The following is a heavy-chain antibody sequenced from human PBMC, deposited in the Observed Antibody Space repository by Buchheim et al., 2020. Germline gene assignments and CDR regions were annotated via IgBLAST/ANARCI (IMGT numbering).Heavy chain of an antibody. CDR3: ARGAPLDSSSRMLNFDY. J-gene: IGHJ4*02. CDR1: GGSFSGYY. Sequence: QVQLQQWGAGLLKPSETLSLTCAVYGGSFSGYYWSWIRQPPGKGLEWIGEINHSGSTNYNPSLKSRVTISVDTPKNQFSLKLSSVTAADTAVYYCARGAPLDSSSRMLNFDYWGQGTL. V-gene: IGHV4-34*01. D-gene: IGHD6-13*01. CDR2: INHSGST.